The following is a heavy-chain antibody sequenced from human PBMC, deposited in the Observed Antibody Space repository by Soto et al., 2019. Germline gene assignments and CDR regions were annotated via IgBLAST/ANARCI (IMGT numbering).Heavy chain of an antibody. D-gene: IGHD3-3*01. CDR3: ARDRMDYDFWSGPLINDYYGMDV. CDR2: TYYRSKWYN. Sequence: SQTLSLTCAISGDSVSSNSAAWNWIRQSPSRGLEWLGRTYYRSKWYNDYAVSVKSRITINPDTSKNQFSLQLNSVTPEDTAVYYCARDRMDYDFWSGPLINDYYGMDVWGQGTTVTVSS. J-gene: IGHJ6*02. V-gene: IGHV6-1*01. CDR1: GDSVSSNSAA.